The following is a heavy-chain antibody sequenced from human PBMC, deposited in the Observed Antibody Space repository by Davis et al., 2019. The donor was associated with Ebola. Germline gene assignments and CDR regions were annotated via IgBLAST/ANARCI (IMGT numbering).Heavy chain of an antibody. D-gene: IGHD1-26*01. CDR2: IYSGGST. CDR1: GFTVSSNY. V-gene: IGHV3-66*04. CDR3: ASQKVIVGATDA. J-gene: IGHJ5*02. Sequence: GESLKISCAASGFTVSSNYMSWVRQAPGKGLEWVSVIYSGGSTYYADSVKGRFTISRDNSKNTLYLQMNSLRAEDTAVYYCASQKVIVGATDAWGQGTLVTVSS.